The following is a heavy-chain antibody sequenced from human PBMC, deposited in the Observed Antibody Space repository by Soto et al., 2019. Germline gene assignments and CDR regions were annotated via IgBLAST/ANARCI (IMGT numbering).Heavy chain of an antibody. J-gene: IGHJ6*02. CDR3: ARTTTVTTTTRYYGMDV. D-gene: IGHD4-4*01. CDR1: GGTFSSYA. Sequence: QVQLVQSGAEVKKPGSSVKVSCKASGGTFSSYAISWVRQAPGQGLEWMGGIIPIFGTANYAQKFQGRVTITADESTSTAYMELSSLRSEDTAVYYCARTTTVTTTTRYYGMDVWGQGTTVPVAS. V-gene: IGHV1-69*01. CDR2: IIPIFGTA.